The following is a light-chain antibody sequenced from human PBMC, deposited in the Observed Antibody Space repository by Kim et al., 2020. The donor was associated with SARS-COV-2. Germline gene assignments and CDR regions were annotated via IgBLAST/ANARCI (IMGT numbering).Light chain of an antibody. CDR2: DAS. Sequence: VSPGERAPLSCRASQSVISHLAWYQQKPGQAPRLLIYDASTRANGIPARFSGSGSGTEFTLTISSLQSEDFAVYYCQQYNSWLITFGQGTRLEIK. CDR3: QQYNSWLIT. CDR1: QSVISH. V-gene: IGKV3-15*01. J-gene: IGKJ5*01.